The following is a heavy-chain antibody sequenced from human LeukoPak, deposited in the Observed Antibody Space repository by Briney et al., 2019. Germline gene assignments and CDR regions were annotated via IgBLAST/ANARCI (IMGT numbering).Heavy chain of an antibody. Sequence: SVKVSCKASGGTFSSYGISWVRQAPGQGLEWMGRIIPILGIANYAQKFQGRVTITADKSTSTAYMELSSLRSEDTAVYYCARDALEMATIPFDYWGQGTLVTVSS. CDR1: GGTFSSYG. CDR3: ARDALEMATIPFDY. D-gene: IGHD5-24*01. CDR2: IIPILGIA. J-gene: IGHJ4*02. V-gene: IGHV1-69*04.